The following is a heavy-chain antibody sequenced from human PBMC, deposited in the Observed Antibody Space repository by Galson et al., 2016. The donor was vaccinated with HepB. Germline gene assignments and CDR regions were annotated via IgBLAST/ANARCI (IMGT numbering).Heavy chain of an antibody. V-gene: IGHV3-33*06. Sequence: SLRLSCAASGFTFINYGMHWVRQAPGKGLEWVALIWYDGTNKYYADSVKGRFTISRDNSKNTVYLQVNSLRAEDTAVYYCAKDGGDGYNFPYYYGMDVWGQGTTVTVSS. CDR1: GFTFINYG. CDR3: AKDGGDGYNFPYYYGMDV. CDR2: IWYDGTNK. J-gene: IGHJ6*02. D-gene: IGHD5-24*01.